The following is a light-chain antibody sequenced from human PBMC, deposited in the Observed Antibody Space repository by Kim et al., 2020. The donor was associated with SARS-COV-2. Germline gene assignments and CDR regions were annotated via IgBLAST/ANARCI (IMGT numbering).Light chain of an antibody. J-gene: IGKJ4*01. CDR2: GAS. CDR3: QQYNNWPLT. CDR1: QSVSSN. V-gene: IGKV3-15*01. Sequence: SPGEIATLSCMASQSVSSNFACYQQKPGQAPRLLIYGASTRATGIPARFSGSGSGTEFTLTISSLQSEDFAVYYCQQYNNWPLTFGGGTKVDIK.